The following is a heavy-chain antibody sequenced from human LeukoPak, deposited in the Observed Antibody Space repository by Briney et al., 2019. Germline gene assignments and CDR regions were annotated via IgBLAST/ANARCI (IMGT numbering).Heavy chain of an antibody. V-gene: IGHV3-23*01. Sequence: GGSLRLSCAASGFTFSSYAMSWVRQAPGKGLEWVSAISGSGGSTYYADSVKGRSTISRDNSKNTLYLQMNSLRAEDTAVYYCAKGPAAGTWYYYYMDVWGKGTTVTVSS. CDR2: ISGSGGST. CDR3: AKGPAAGTWYYYYMDV. D-gene: IGHD6-13*01. J-gene: IGHJ6*03. CDR1: GFTFSSYA.